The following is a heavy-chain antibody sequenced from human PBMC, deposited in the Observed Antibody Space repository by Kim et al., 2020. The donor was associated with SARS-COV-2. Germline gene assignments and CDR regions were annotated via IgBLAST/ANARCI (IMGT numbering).Heavy chain of an antibody. CDR1: GGSISSGDYY. D-gene: IGHD3-22*01. V-gene: IGHV4-30-4*01. J-gene: IGHJ4*02. CDR3: ARDLRVRRGYFDY. Sequence: SETLSLTCTVSGGSISSGDYYWSWIRQPPGKGLEWIGYIYYSGSTYYNPSLKSRVTISVDTSKNQFSLKLSSVTAADTAVYYCARDLRVRRGYFDYWGQGTLVTVSS. CDR2: IYYSGST.